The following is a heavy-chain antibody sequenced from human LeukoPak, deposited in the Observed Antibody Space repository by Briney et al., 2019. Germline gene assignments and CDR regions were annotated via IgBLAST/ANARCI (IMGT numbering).Heavy chain of an antibody. CDR3: ARRGGLRGDN. V-gene: IGHV4-39*01. CDR2: IYYGGSS. D-gene: IGHD2-15*01. Sequence: GSLRLSCAAAGFTFSDYYMSWIRQSPGKGLEWIANIYYGGSSYYNPSLRRRVTISVDTSKNQSSLKVYSVTAADTAVYYCARRGGLRGDNWGRGTLVTVSS. CDR1: GFTFSDYY. J-gene: IGHJ4*02.